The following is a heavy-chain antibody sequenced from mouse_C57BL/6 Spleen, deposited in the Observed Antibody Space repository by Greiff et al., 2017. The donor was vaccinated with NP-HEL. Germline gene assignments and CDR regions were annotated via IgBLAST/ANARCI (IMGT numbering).Heavy chain of an antibody. Sequence: VQLQQSGAELARPGASVKLSCKASGYTFTSYGISWVKQRTGQGLEWIGEIYPRSGNTYYNEKFKGKATLTADKSSSTAYRELRSLTSEDSAVYFCAREGITTVVAPDYWGQGTSVTVSS. CDR3: AREGITTVVAPDY. J-gene: IGHJ4*01. CDR2: IYPRSGNT. D-gene: IGHD1-1*01. CDR1: GYTFTSYG. V-gene: IGHV1-81*01.